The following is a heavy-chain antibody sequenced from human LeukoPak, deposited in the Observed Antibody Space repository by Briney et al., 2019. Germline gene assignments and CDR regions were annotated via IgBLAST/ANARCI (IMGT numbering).Heavy chain of an antibody. Sequence: SETLSLTCTVSGGSISSGDYYWSWIRQPPGKGLEWSGYIYYSGSTYYNPSLKSRVTITVDTSKTQFSLKMSSVPAEDTAVYYCAGGGSIALAVVFDYWGQRTRVTVSS. CDR2: IYYSGST. CDR3: AGGGSIALAVVFDY. CDR1: GGSISSGDYY. J-gene: IGHJ4*02. D-gene: IGHD6-19*01. V-gene: IGHV4-30-4*01.